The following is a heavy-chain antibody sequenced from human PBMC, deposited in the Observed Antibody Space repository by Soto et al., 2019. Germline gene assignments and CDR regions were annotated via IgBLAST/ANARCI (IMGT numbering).Heavy chain of an antibody. J-gene: IGHJ6*02. V-gene: IGHV4-34*01. Sequence: QVQLQQWGAGLLKPSETLSLTCAVYGGSFSGYYWSWIRQPPGKGLEWIGEINHTGSTNYNPSLRRRVPTSVDTSKNQFSLKLSSGTAADTAVYYCARGYYYDSSGYYFSYYYYYYGMDVWGQGTTVTVSS. CDR1: GGSFSGYY. CDR2: INHTGST. D-gene: IGHD3-22*01. CDR3: ARGYYYDSSGYYFSYYYYYYGMDV.